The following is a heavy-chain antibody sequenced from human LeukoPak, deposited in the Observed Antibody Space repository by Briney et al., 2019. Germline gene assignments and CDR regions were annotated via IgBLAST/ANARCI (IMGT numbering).Heavy chain of an antibody. CDR1: GGSISSSSYY. D-gene: IGHD2-15*01. CDR2: IYYSGST. CDR3: ARDKFVVVVAASSWFDP. V-gene: IGHV4-39*07. J-gene: IGHJ5*02. Sequence: SETLSLTCTVSGGSISSSSYYWGWIRQPPGKGLEWIGSIYYSGSTYYNPSLKSRVTISVDTSKNQFSLKLSSVTAADTAVYYCARDKFVVVVAASSWFDPWGQGTLVTVSS.